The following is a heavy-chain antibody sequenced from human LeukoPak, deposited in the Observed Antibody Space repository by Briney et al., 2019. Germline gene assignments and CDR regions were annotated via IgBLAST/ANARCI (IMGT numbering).Heavy chain of an antibody. J-gene: IGHJ3*02. V-gene: IGHV4-38-2*02. CDR1: GYSISSGYY. CDR3: ARDSWNDLDAFDI. D-gene: IGHD1-1*01. CDR2: IYHSGST. Sequence: SETLSLTCTVSGYSISSGYYWGWIRQPPGKGLEWIGSIYHSGSTYYNPSLKSRVTISVDTSKNQFSLKLSSVTAADTAVYYCARDSWNDLDAFDIWGQGTMVTVSS.